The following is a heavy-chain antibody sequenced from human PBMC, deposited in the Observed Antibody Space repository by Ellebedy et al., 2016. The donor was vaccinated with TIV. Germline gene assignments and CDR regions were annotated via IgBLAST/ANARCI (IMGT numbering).Heavy chain of an antibody. CDR3: AALQWLAPAWYFDL. CDR1: GGSISSYY. Sequence: MPGGSLRLSCTVSGGSISSYYWSWIRQPPGKGREWIGYIYYSGNTNYNPSLKSRVTISVDTSKNQFSLKLRSVTAADTAVYYCAALQWLAPAWYFDLWGRGTLVTVSS. J-gene: IGHJ2*01. CDR2: IYYSGNT. D-gene: IGHD6-19*01. V-gene: IGHV4-59*08.